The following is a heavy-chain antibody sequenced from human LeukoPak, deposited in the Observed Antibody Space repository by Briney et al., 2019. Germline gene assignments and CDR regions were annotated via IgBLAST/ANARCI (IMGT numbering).Heavy chain of an antibody. CDR2: IYYSGST. CDR1: GGSNSSGDYY. V-gene: IGHV4-30-4*01. D-gene: IGHD2-2*01. Sequence: SQTLSLTCTVSGGSNSSGDYYWSWIRQPPGKGLEWIGYIYYSGSTYYNPSLKSRVTISVDTSKNQFSLKLSSVTAADTAVYYCARRSIVVVPAAPFDYWGQGTLVTVSS. CDR3: ARRSIVVVPAAPFDY. J-gene: IGHJ4*02.